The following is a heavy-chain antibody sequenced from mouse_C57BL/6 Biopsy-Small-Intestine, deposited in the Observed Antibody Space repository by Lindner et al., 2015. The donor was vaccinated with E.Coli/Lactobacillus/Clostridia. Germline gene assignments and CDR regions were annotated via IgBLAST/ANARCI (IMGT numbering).Heavy chain of an antibody. CDR3: ARDWGSYYPLGRFDY. D-gene: IGHD1-1*01. J-gene: IGHJ3*01. CDR2: ITAYNGDT. V-gene: IGHV1-4*01. CDR1: GYTLTNYG. Sequence: SVKVSCKASGYTLTNYGISWLRQAPGQGLEWMGWITAYNGDTNYAQKFQGRVTMTTDTSTSTVYMELRSLRSDDTAVYYCARDWGSYYPLGRFDYWGQGTLVTVS.